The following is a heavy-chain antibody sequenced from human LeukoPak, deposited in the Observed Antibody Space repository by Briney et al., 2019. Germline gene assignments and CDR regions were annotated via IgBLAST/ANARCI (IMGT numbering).Heavy chain of an antibody. CDR2: ISYDGSNK. Sequence: GGSLRLSCAASGFTFSSYAMHWVRQAPGKGLEWVAVISYDGSNKYYADSVKGRFTIPRDNSKNTLYLQMNSLRAEDTAVYYCARGGAYCGGDCYSAESTRWGQGTLVTVSS. V-gene: IGHV3-30*04. J-gene: IGHJ4*02. D-gene: IGHD2-21*02. CDR1: GFTFSSYA. CDR3: ARGGAYCGGDCYSAESTR.